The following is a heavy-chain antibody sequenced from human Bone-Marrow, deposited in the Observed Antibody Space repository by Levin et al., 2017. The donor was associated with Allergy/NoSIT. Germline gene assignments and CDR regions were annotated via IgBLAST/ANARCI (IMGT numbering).Heavy chain of an antibody. Sequence: GGSLRLSCAASGFTFSDYYMSWIRQAPGKGLEWVSYISSSGSTIYYADSVKGRFTISRDNAKNSLYLQMNSLRAEDTAVYYCARGGKAVAGIRLAGYNWFDPWGQGTLVTVSS. CDR3: ARGGKAVAGIRLAGYNWFDP. J-gene: IGHJ5*02. D-gene: IGHD6-19*01. CDR2: ISSSGSTI. V-gene: IGHV3-11*01. CDR1: GFTFSDYY.